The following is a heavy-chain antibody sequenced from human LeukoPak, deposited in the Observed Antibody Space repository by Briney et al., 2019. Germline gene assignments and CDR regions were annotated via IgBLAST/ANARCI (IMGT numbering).Heavy chain of an antibody. Sequence: GRSLRLSCAASGFTFSSYGMHWVRQAPGKGLEWVAVIWYDGSNKYYADSVKGRFTIPRDNSKNTLYLQMNSLRAEDTAVYYCARDKYYGSGSEHFDYWGQGTLVTVSS. CDR1: GFTFSSYG. CDR3: ARDKYYGSGSEHFDY. J-gene: IGHJ4*02. CDR2: IWYDGSNK. V-gene: IGHV3-33*01. D-gene: IGHD3-10*01.